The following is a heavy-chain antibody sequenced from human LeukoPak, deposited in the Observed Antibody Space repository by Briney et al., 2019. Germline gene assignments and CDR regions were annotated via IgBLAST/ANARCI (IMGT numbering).Heavy chain of an antibody. J-gene: IGHJ5*02. D-gene: IGHD6-13*01. Sequence: GGSLRLSCAASGFTFSSYAMSWVRQAPGKGLEWVSAISGSGGSTYYADSVKGRFTISRDNSKNTLYLQMNSLRAEDTAVYYCLSGRQLVRLSGWFDPWGQGTLVTVSS. CDR3: LSGRQLVRLSGWFDP. CDR1: GFTFSSYA. CDR2: ISGSGGST. V-gene: IGHV3-23*01.